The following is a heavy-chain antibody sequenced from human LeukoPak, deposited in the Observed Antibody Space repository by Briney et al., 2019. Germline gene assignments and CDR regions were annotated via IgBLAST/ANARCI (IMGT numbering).Heavy chain of an antibody. Sequence: PGEPLQISCMGSGYSITSYWIGRVRPMPGEGLEWMGIIYPGDSDTSYSPSFQGHVTISADKSISTAYLQWSSLKASDTAMYYCARHRHDGGAFDIWGQGTMVTVSS. CDR2: IYPGDSDT. CDR1: GYSITSYW. V-gene: IGHV5-51*01. D-gene: IGHD3-16*01. J-gene: IGHJ3*02. CDR3: ARHRHDGGAFDI.